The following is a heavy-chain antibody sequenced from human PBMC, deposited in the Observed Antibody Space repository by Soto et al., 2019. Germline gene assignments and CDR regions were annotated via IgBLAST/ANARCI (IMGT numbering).Heavy chain of an antibody. V-gene: IGHV1-8*01. Sequence: GASVKVSCKASGYTFTSYDINWVRQATGQGLEWMGWMNPNSGNTGYAQKFQGRVTMTRNTSTSTAYMELSSLRSEDTAVYYCARAALSIAAAGTIYYYYMDVWGKGTTVTVSS. D-gene: IGHD6-13*01. CDR2: MNPNSGNT. CDR3: ARAALSIAAAGTIYYYYMDV. CDR1: GYTFTSYD. J-gene: IGHJ6*03.